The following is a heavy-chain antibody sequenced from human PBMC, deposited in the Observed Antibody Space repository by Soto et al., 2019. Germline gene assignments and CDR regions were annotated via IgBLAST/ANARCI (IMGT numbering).Heavy chain of an antibody. CDR3: ARDPYYDSSGYLASNGMDV. CDR1: GFIFSSYW. D-gene: IGHD3-22*01. CDR2: IYSDGST. J-gene: IGHJ6*02. Sequence: PGGSLRLSCAASGFIFSSYWMHWVRQAPGKGLVWVSVIYSDGSTYYADSVKGRFTISRHNSKNTLYLQMNSLRAEDTAVYYCARDPYYDSSGYLASNGMDVWGQGTTVTVSS. V-gene: IGHV3-53*04.